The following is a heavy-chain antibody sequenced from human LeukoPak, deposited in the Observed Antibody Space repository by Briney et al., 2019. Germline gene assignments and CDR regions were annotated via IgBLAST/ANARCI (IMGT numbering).Heavy chain of an antibody. V-gene: IGHV1-2*02. CDR1: VYTFTGYY. J-gene: IGHJ1*01. Sequence: AAVKVSCKASVYTFTGYYMHWVRQAPGQGLEWMGWINPNSGGTNYEQKFQGRVTMSRDTSISTAYMELSRLRSDDTAVYYCARDPGYYDSSGYCGAEYFQHWGQGTLVTVSS. CDR3: ARDPGYYDSSGYCGAEYFQH. D-gene: IGHD3-22*01. CDR2: INPNSGGT.